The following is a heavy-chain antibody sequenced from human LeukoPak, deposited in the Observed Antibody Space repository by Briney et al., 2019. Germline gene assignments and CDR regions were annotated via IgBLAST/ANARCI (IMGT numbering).Heavy chain of an antibody. CDR3: ARSVMVIAIDAFDI. CDR1: GGSISSSSYY. CDR2: IYYSGST. D-gene: IGHD2-21*01. Sequence: KPSETLSLTCTVSGGSISSSSYYWGWIRQPPGKGLEWIGSIYYSGSTYYNPSLKSRVTISVDTSKNQFSLKLSPVTAADTAVYYCARSVMVIAIDAFDIWGQGTMVTVSS. J-gene: IGHJ3*02. V-gene: IGHV4-39*01.